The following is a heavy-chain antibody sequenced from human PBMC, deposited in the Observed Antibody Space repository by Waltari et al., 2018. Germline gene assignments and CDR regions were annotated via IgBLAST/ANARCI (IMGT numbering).Heavy chain of an antibody. V-gene: IGHV3-74*01. CDR3: ARVATKTYSSPVPGRPYYYGMDV. D-gene: IGHD3-22*01. J-gene: IGHJ6*02. CDR2: MSSEGSSV. Sequence: EEQLVESGGGLAHPGESLRLSCAASGFTFSRYWMDWVRQAPGKGLVWVSRMSSEGSSVTYADSVKGRFTISRDNAKNTLYVQMNRLRAEDTAVYYCARVATKTYSSPVPGRPYYYGMDVWGQGTTVTVSS. CDR1: GFTFSRYW.